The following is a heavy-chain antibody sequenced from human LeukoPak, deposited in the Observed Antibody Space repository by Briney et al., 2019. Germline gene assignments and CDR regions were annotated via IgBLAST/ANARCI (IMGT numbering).Heavy chain of an antibody. CDR2: INSDGSST. J-gene: IGHJ3*02. D-gene: IGHD1-26*01. Sequence: QPGGSLRLSCAASGFTFSSYWMHWVRQAPGKGLVWVSRINSDGSSTSYADSVKGRFTISRDNAKNSLYLEMNSLRDEDTALYHCARDYRGVGASFWLSGDAFDIWGQGTMVTVSS. CDR3: ARDYRGVGASFWLSGDAFDI. CDR1: GFTFSSYW. V-gene: IGHV3-74*01.